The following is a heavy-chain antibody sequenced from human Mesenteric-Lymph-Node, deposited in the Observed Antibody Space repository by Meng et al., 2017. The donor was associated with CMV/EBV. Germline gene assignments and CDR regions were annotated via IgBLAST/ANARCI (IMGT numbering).Heavy chain of an antibody. J-gene: IGHJ6*02. Sequence: SETLSLTCAISGDSVSSNSSAWNWIRQSPARGLEWLGRTYYRSKWYHDYAVSVKSRITINPDTFKNQSALQLNSVTPEDTAVYYCARDPVIAVAGTTETSYDGMDVWGQGTTVTVSS. D-gene: IGHD6-19*01. CDR2: TYYRSKWYH. CDR3: ARDPVIAVAGTTETSYDGMDV. V-gene: IGHV6-1*01. CDR1: GDSVSSNSSA.